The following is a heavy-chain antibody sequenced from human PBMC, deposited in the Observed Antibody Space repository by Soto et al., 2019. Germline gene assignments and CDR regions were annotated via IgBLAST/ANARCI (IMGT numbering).Heavy chain of an antibody. Sequence: GGSLRLSCAASGFTFDDYAMHWVRQAPGKGLEWVSGISWNSGSIGYADSVKGRFTISRDNAKNSLYLQMNSLRAEDTAVYYCARDVHDGLDIWGQGTMVTVSS. CDR3: ARDVHDGLDI. V-gene: IGHV3-9*01. CDR1: GFTFDDYA. J-gene: IGHJ3*02. CDR2: ISWNSGSI.